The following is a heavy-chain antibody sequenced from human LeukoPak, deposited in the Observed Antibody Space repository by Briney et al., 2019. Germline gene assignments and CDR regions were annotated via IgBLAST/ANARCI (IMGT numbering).Heavy chain of an antibody. V-gene: IGHV3-33*01. J-gene: IGHJ4*02. Sequence: GGSLRLSCAASGFTSSSYAMHWVRQAPGKGLEWVAVIWYDGSNKYYADSVKGRFTISRDNSKNTLYLQMNSLRAEDTAVYYCARPGGYSSSPEGIAVAEGAGYFDYWGQGTLVTVSS. CDR1: GFTSSSYA. D-gene: IGHD6-13*01. CDR2: IWYDGSNK. CDR3: ARPGGYSSSPEGIAVAEGAGYFDY.